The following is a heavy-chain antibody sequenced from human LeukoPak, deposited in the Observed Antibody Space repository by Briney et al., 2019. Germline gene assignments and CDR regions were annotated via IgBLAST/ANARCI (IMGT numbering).Heavy chain of an antibody. J-gene: IGHJ1*01. D-gene: IGHD3-10*01. CDR1: GGSISGYS. Sequence: SETLSLTCTVSGGSISGYSWSRIRHPPGRGLEWIGFVYYSGSTKYNPSLKSRVTISVDTSKNQFSLKLTSVTAADTAVYYCARYGSGSYSDDHFQHWGQGTLVTVSS. CDR3: ARYGSGSYSDDHFQH. CDR2: VYYSGST. V-gene: IGHV4-59*08.